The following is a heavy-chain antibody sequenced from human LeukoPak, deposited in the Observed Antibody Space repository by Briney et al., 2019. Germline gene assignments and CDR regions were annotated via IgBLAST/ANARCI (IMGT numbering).Heavy chain of an antibody. J-gene: IGHJ3*02. V-gene: IGHV3-23*01. Sequence: GGSLRLSCAASGFTFSSYAMSWVRQAPGKGLKWVSTINDNGDGTYYADSVKGRFTISRDNSYNTVSLQMNSLRDEDTAVYYCARTDYYYDSSGYYRVGAFDIWGQGTMVTVSS. CDR3: ARTDYYYDSSGYYRVGAFDI. D-gene: IGHD3-22*01. CDR2: INDNGDGT. CDR1: GFTFSSYA.